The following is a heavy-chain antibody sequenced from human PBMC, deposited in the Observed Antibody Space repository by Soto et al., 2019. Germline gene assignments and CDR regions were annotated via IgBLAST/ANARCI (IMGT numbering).Heavy chain of an antibody. Sequence: PETLSLTCTVSGGSISSSSNYWGWIRQPPGKGLEWIGSIYYSGSTYYNPSLKSRVTISVDTSKNQFSLKLSSVTAADTAVYYCARLGLGLPFDYWGQGTLVTVSS. CDR1: GGSISSSSNY. CDR2: IYYSGST. J-gene: IGHJ4*02. CDR3: ARLGLGLPFDY. D-gene: IGHD3-16*01. V-gene: IGHV4-39*01.